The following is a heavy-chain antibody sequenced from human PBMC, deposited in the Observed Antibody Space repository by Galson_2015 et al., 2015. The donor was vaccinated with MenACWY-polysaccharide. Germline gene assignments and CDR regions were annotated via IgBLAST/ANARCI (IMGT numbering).Heavy chain of an antibody. CDR2: IHHTENT. Sequence: ETLSLTCAVSGGSISGSDWWSWVRQPPGEGLEWIGEIHHTENTNYNSSLKSRVSVSVDKSKNQFSLKLSSVTVADTAVYYCASRDRRTGSPYWGQGILVTVSS. V-gene: IGHV4-4*02. CDR3: ASRDRRTGSPY. D-gene: IGHD3-9*01. CDR1: GGSISGSDW. J-gene: IGHJ4*02.